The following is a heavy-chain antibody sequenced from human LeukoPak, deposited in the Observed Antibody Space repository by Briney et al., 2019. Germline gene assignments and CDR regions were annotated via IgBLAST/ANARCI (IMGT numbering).Heavy chain of an antibody. Sequence: ASVKVSCKHTVTRHNIHWVRQAPGQGLECVGWINPTTGVTKYARKFQGRVTLTRDTSITTAYMELNSLTSDDAAFYYCVVSVQAAAIPAFDCWGQGTPVTVSP. V-gene: IGHV1-2*02. CDR3: VVSVQAAAIPAFDC. D-gene: IGHD3-22*01. CDR2: INPTTGVT. CDR1: TVTRHN. J-gene: IGHJ4*02.